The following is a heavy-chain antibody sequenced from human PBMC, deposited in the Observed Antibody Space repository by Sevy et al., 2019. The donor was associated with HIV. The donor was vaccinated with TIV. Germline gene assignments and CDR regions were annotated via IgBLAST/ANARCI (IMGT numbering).Heavy chain of an antibody. CDR2: IYPGDSDT. CDR3: ARNYYDSSGYYPEYFQH. CDR1: GYSFTSYW. V-gene: IGHV5-51*07. Sequence: GESLKISCKGSGYSFTSYWIGWVHQMPGKGLEWMGIIYPGDSDTRYSSSFQGQVTISADKSISTAYLQWSSLKASDTAMYYCARNYYDSSGYYPEYFQHWGQGTLVTVSS. J-gene: IGHJ1*01. D-gene: IGHD3-22*01.